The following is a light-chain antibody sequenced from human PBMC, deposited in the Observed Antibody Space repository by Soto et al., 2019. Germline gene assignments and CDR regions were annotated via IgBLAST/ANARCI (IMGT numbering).Light chain of an antibody. V-gene: IGKV3-20*01. CDR1: QSVTSSF. Sequence: EIVLTQSPGTLSLSPGERATLSCSASQSVTSSFLSWYKQKPGQAPRLLIYGASGRATGIPDRFSGSGSGTDVTLTISSLEPEECAVYYCQQYGSAPRTFGQGTKVDI. CDR3: QQYGSAPRT. CDR2: GAS. J-gene: IGKJ1*01.